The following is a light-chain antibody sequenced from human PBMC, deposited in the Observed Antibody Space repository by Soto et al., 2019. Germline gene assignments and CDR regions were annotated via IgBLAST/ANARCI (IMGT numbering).Light chain of an antibody. Sequence: QSVLTQPASVSGSPGQSITISCTGTSSDIGGNNYVSWYQHHPCKAPKLMIYDVSNRLSGVFDCFSGSKSGSTASLFIFWLQTEDEADYYCTSYASTSTYVFGSGTKVTVL. V-gene: IGLV2-14*03. CDR1: SSDIGGNNY. CDR2: DVS. J-gene: IGLJ1*01. CDR3: TSYASTSTYV.